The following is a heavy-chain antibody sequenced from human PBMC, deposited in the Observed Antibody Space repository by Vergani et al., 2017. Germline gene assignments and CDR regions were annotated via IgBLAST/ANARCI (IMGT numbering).Heavy chain of an antibody. CDR2: INSDGSST. CDR3: AREEATDWYFDL. Sequence: EVQLVESGGGLVHPGGSLRLSCAASGFTFSSYWMHWVRQAPGKGLVWVSRINSDGSSTSYADSVKGRFTISRDNAKNTLYLQMNSLRAEDTAVYYCAREEATDWYFDLWGRGTLVTVSS. J-gene: IGHJ2*01. V-gene: IGHV3-74*01. D-gene: IGHD1-26*01. CDR1: GFTFSSYW.